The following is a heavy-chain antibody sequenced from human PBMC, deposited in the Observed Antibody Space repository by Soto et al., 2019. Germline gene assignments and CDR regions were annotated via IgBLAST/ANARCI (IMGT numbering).Heavy chain of an antibody. D-gene: IGHD4-17*01. CDR3: ATMGTPVTGLYYFDY. CDR1: NGSISSYY. CDR2: NYYSGIT. Sequence: SETLSLTCTVSNGSISSYYCSWIRQPPGKGLEWIGYNYYSGITYYNPSLKSRVTISLDTSKNQFSLKLSSVTAADTAVYYCATMGTPVTGLYYFDYWGQGTPVTVSS. J-gene: IGHJ4*02. V-gene: IGHV4-59*06.